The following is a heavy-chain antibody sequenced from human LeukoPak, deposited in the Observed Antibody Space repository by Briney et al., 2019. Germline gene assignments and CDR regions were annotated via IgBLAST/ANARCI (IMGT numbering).Heavy chain of an antibody. J-gene: IGHJ4*02. V-gene: IGHV1-2*02. D-gene: IGHD3-9*01. CDR3: ARSPHILTGENFDY. CDR2: INPNHGDT. Sequence: GASVKVSCKASRYTFIGYYLHWVRQAPGQGLEWMGWINPNHGDTNYAQKFQDRVSMTRDTSISTAYMHLSRLRSADTAVYYCARSPHILTGENFDYWGQGTLVTVSS. CDR1: RYTFIGYY.